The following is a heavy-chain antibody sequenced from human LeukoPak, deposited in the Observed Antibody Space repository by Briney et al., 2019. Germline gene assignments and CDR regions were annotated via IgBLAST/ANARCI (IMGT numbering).Heavy chain of an antibody. CDR2: ISGSGGST. CDR1: GFTFSSYG. CDR3: AKVPIVVVSYYFDY. J-gene: IGHJ4*02. Sequence: GGSLRLSCAASGFTFSSYGMSWVRQAPGKGLEWVSAISGSGGSTYYADSVKGRFTISRDNSKNTLYLQMNSLRAEDTAVYYCAKVPIVVVSYYFDYWGQGTLVTVSS. D-gene: IGHD3-22*01. V-gene: IGHV3-23*01.